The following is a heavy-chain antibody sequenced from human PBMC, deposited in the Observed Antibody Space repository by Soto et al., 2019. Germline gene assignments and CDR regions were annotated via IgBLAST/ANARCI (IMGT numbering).Heavy chain of an antibody. D-gene: IGHD3-3*01. CDR1: GGTFSSYA. Sequence: ASVKVSCKASGGTFSSYAISWVRQAPGQGLEWMGGIIPIFGTANYAQKFQGRVTITADESISTAYMELSSLRSEDTAVYYCARVLADYYYYYMDVWGKGTTVTVSS. CDR2: IIPIFGTA. J-gene: IGHJ6*03. CDR3: ARVLADYYYYYMDV. V-gene: IGHV1-69*13.